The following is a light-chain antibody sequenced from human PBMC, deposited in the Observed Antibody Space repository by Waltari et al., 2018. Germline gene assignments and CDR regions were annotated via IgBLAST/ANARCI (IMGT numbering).Light chain of an antibody. CDR3: HQSYSSLLT. V-gene: IGKV1-39*01. CDR1: QSISRF. J-gene: IGKJ4*01. CDR2: AAS. Sequence: DIQMTQSPSSLSASVGDRVTITCRARQSISRFLNWYQHKPGKAPNLLIHAASILQSGVPSRFSGSGSETDFTLTISSLQPEDFATYYCHQSYSSLLTFGGGTKVEIK.